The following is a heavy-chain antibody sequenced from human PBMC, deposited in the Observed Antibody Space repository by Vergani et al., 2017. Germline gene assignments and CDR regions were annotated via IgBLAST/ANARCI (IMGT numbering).Heavy chain of an antibody. D-gene: IGHD3-22*01. V-gene: IGHV4-30-2*01. Sequence: QVQLQESGPGLVKPSQTLSLTCAVSGGSISSGGYSWSWIRQPTGKGLEWIGYIYHSGSTYYNPSLKSRVTISVDRSKNQFSLKLSSVTAADTAVYYCARATYYYDSSGRAGWFDPWGQGTLVTVSS. CDR3: ARATYYYDSSGRAGWFDP. CDR1: GGSISSGGYS. J-gene: IGHJ5*02. CDR2: IYHSGST.